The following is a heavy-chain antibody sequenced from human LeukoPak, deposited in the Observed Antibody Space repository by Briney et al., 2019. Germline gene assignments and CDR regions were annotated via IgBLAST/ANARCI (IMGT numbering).Heavy chain of an antibody. V-gene: IGHV4-39*01. J-gene: IGHJ6*02. CDR3: ARVGGYCSGGSCYYYGMDV. CDR2: IYYSGST. CDR1: GGSISGSSYY. Sequence: SETLSLTCTVSGGSISGSSYYWGWIRKPPGKGLEWIGSIYYSGSTYYNPSLKSRVTISVDTSKNQFSLKLSSVTAADTAVYYCARVGGYCSGGSCYYYGMDVWGQGTTVTVSS. D-gene: IGHD2-15*01.